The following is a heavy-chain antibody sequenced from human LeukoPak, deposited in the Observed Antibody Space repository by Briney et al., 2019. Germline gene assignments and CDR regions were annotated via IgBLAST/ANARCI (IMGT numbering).Heavy chain of an antibody. Sequence: ASVKVSCKVSGYTLTELSMHWVRQAPGKGLEWTGGFDPEDGETIYAQKFQGRVTMTEDTSTDTAYMELSSLRSEDTAVYYCATRGYYDSSGYYHYWGQGTLVTVSS. CDR1: GYTLTELS. V-gene: IGHV1-24*01. J-gene: IGHJ4*02. D-gene: IGHD3-22*01. CDR3: ATRGYYDSSGYYHY. CDR2: FDPEDGET.